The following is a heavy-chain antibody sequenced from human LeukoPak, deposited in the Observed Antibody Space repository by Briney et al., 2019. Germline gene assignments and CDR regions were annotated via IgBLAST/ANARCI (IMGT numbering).Heavy chain of an antibody. CDR2: IIPIFGTA. CDR1: GYTFTSYA. V-gene: IGHV1-69*13. J-gene: IGHJ5*02. Sequence: SVKVSCKASGYTFTSYAISWVRQAPGQGLEWMGGIIPIFGTANYAQKFQGRVTITADESTSTAYMGLSSLRSEDTAVYYCARYPASGAGTSNWFDPWGQGTLVTVSS. D-gene: IGHD6-19*01. CDR3: ARYPASGAGTSNWFDP.